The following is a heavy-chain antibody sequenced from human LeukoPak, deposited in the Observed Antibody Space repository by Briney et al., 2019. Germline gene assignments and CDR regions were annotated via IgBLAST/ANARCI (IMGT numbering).Heavy chain of an antibody. D-gene: IGHD2-8*01. CDR1: GGSFSGYY. J-gene: IGHJ4*02. Sequence: RSSETLSLTCAVYGGSFSGYYWSWIRQPPGKGLEWIGEINHSGSTNYNPSLKSRVTISVDTSRNQFSLKLSSVTAADTAVYYCAREGVSYPSFDYWGQGTLVTVSS. CDR2: INHSGST. CDR3: AREGVSYPSFDY. V-gene: IGHV4-34*01.